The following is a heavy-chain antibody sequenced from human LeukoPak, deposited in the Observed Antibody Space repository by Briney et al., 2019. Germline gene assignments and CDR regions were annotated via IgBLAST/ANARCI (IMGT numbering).Heavy chain of an antibody. CDR1: GFTFSSYS. V-gene: IGHV3-21*01. D-gene: IGHD2-8*01. Sequence: GGSLRLSCAASGFTFSSYSMNWVRQAPGKGLEWVSSISSSSSYIYYADSVKGRFTISGDNAKNSLYLQMNSLRAEDTAVYYCARGGGTGMAYYFDYWGQGTLVTVSS. CDR2: ISSSSSYI. CDR3: ARGGGTGMAYYFDY. J-gene: IGHJ4*02.